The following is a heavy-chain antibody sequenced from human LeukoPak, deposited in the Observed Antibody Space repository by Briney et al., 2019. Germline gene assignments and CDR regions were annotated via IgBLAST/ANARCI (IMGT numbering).Heavy chain of an antibody. CDR3: AREASRIAAAGIRCIIDY. J-gene: IGHJ4*02. V-gene: IGHV4-34*01. CDR2: INHSGST. D-gene: IGHD6-13*01. Sequence: PSETLSLTCAVYGGSFSGYYWSWIRQPPGKGLEWIGEINHSGSTNYNPSLKSRVTISVDTSKNQFSLKLSSVTAADTAVYYCAREASRIAAAGIRCIIDYWGQGTLVTVSS. CDR1: GGSFSGYY.